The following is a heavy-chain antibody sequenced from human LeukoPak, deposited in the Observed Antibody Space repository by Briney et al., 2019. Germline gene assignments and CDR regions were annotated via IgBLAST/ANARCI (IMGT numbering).Heavy chain of an antibody. CDR3: AKEGFGWYYYDN. CDR1: GFTFSNYG. V-gene: IGHV3-30*18. J-gene: IGHJ4*02. Sequence: PGRSLRLSCAASGFTFSNYGMHWVRQAPGKGLEWVAVISNDGRNKNYADSVKGRFTISRDNSKNTLYLQMNSLRAEDTAVYYCAKEGFGWYYYDNWGQGTRVSVSS. D-gene: IGHD2-15*01. CDR2: ISNDGRNK.